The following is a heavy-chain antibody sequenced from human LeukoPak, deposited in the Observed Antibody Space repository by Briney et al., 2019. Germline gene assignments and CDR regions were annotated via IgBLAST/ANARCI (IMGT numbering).Heavy chain of an antibody. J-gene: IGHJ4*02. CDR2: IKSKTDGGTT. V-gene: IGHV3-15*01. CDR3: TLPWGSGSYYDY. Sequence: PGGSLRLSCAASGFTFSNAWLNWVRQAPGKGLEWVGHIKSKTDGGTTDYAAPVKGRFTISRDDSKNTLFLQMNSLRTEDTAVYYCTLPWGSGSYYDYWGQGTLVTVSS. D-gene: IGHD3-10*01. CDR1: GFTFSNAW.